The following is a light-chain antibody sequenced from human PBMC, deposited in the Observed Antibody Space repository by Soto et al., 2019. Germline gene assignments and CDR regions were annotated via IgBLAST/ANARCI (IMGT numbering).Light chain of an antibody. V-gene: IGKV1D-16*01. CDR1: QDISGW. CDR2: GAS. CDR3: QHYHTFPPT. Sequence: DIQMTQSPSSLSAFVGDRVTITCRASQDISGWLAWYQQKPGKAPKALIYGASSLQGGVPSRFSGRGSGTDFTLTFRSLQPEYSSSYYFQHYHTFPPTFDGATNVHIK. J-gene: IGKJ4*01.